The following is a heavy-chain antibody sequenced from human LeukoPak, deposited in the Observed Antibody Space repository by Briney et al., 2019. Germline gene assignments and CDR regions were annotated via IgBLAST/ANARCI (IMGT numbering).Heavy chain of an antibody. V-gene: IGHV3-66*01. D-gene: IGHD2-2*01. Sequence: GGSLRLSCAASGFTFSSYAMSWVRQAPGKGLEWVSVIYSGGSTYYADSVKGRFTVSRDNSKNTLYLQMNSLRAEDTAVYYCARDSCSSISCYVPYYYGMDVWGQGTTVTVSS. CDR3: ARDSCSSISCYVPYYYGMDV. CDR1: GFTFSSYA. CDR2: IYSGGST. J-gene: IGHJ6*02.